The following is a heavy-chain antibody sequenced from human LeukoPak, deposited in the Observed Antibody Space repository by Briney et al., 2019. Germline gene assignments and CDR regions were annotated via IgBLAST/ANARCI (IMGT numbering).Heavy chain of an antibody. D-gene: IGHD5-12*01. CDR1: GGSISSGGYY. V-gene: IGHV4-31*03. CDR2: IYYSGST. J-gene: IGHJ6*04. Sequence: SETLSLTCTVSGGSISSGGYYWSWIRQHPGKGLEWIGYIYYSGSTYYNPSLKSRVTISVDTSKNQFSLKLSSVTAADTAVYYCARAPPSYSPYYYYYGMDVWGKGTTVTVSS. CDR3: ARAPPSYSPYYYYYGMDV.